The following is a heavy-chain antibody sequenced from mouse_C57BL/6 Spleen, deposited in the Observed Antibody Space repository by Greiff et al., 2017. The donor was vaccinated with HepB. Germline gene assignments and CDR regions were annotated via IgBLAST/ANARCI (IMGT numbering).Heavy chain of an antibody. V-gene: IGHV1-53*01. Sequence: QVQLQQPGTELVKPGASVKLSCKASGYTFTSYWMHWVKQRPGQGLEWIGNINPSNGGTNYNEKFKSKATLTVDKSSSTAYMQLSSLTSEDSAVYYYARDSTSTVVAKPFAYWGQGTLVTVSA. CDR2: INPSNGGT. J-gene: IGHJ3*01. CDR3: ARDSTSTVVAKPFAY. CDR1: GYTFTSYW. D-gene: IGHD1-1*01.